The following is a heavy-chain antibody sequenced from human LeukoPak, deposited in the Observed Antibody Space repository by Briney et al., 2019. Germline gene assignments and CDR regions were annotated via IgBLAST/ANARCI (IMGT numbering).Heavy chain of an antibody. CDR1: GGSISSGGYS. CDR2: IYHSGST. Sequence: SQTLSLTCAVSGGSISSGGYSWSWIRQPPGKGLEWIGYIYHSGSTYYNPSLKSRVTISVDRSKNQFSLKLSSVTAADTAVYYCARAFRGYDSSGFFYSRYASDIWGQGTMVTVSS. CDR3: ARAFRGYDSSGFFYSRYASDI. V-gene: IGHV4-30-2*01. J-gene: IGHJ3*02. D-gene: IGHD3-22*01.